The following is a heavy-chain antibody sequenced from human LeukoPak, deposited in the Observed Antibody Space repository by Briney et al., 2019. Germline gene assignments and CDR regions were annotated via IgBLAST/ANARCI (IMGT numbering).Heavy chain of an antibody. J-gene: IGHJ6*02. CDR1: GFTFSSYS. CDR3: ARDGYDFWSGRKYYGMDV. Sequence: GGSLRLSCAASGFTFSSYSMNWVRQAPGKGLEWVSSISSSSSYIYYADSVKGRFTISRDNAKNSLYLQMNSLRAEDTAVYYCARDGYDFWSGRKYYGMDVWGQGTTVTVSS. D-gene: IGHD3-3*01. CDR2: ISSSSSYI. V-gene: IGHV3-21*01.